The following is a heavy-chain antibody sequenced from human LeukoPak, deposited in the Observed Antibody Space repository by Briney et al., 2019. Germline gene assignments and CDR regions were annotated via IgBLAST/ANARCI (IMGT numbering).Heavy chain of an antibody. Sequence: GGSLRLSCAASGFTFSNYDMHWVRQAPGKGLDWVAVISYDGSDKYYADSVKGRFTISRDNSKNTMYLEMNSLRAEDTAVYYCARASNWNDADFEYWGQGTLVTVSS. CDR1: GFTFSNYD. CDR2: ISYDGSDK. J-gene: IGHJ4*02. D-gene: IGHD1-1*01. CDR3: ARASNWNDADFEY. V-gene: IGHV3-30*03.